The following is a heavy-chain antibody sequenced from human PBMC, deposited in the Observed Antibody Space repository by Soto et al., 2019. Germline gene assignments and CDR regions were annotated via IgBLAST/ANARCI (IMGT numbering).Heavy chain of an antibody. Sequence: VRQAPGQGLEWMGIINPSGGGTTYAQKFQGRVTMTRDTSTSTVYMELSSLRFEDTAVYYCARAKDYYYGMDVWGQGTTVTVSS. CDR3: ARAKDYYYGMDV. J-gene: IGHJ6*02. V-gene: IGHV1-46*03. CDR2: INPSGGGT.